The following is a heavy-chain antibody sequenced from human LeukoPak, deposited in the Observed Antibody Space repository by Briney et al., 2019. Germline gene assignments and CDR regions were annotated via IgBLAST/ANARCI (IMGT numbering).Heavy chain of an antibody. V-gene: IGHV4-38-2*02. D-gene: IGHD4-17*01. J-gene: IGHJ4*02. CDR3: ATLATVTTWDY. CDR1: GYSISSGYY. Sequence: SETLSLTCTVSGYSISSGYYWGWIRQPPGKGLEWIGSIYHSGSTYYNPSLKSLVTISVDTSKNQFSLKLSSVTAADTAVYYCATLATVTTWDYWGQGTLVTVSS. CDR2: IYHSGST.